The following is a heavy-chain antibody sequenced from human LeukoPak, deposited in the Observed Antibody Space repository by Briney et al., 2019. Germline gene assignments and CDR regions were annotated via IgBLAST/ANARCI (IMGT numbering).Heavy chain of an antibody. Sequence: GGSLRLSCAASGFTFSSYWMSWVRQAPGKGLEWVANIKQDGSEKHYVDSVKGRFTISRDNAKNSLYLQMNSLRAEDTAVYYCARSTLRFLEWDESYYYMDVWGKGTTVTVSS. CDR3: ARSTLRFLEWDESYYYMDV. J-gene: IGHJ6*03. D-gene: IGHD3-3*01. V-gene: IGHV3-7*01. CDR1: GFTFSSYW. CDR2: IKQDGSEK.